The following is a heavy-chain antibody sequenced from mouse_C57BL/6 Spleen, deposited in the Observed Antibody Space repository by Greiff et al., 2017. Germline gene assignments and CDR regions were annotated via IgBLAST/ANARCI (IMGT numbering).Heavy chain of an antibody. CDR2: IDPSDSET. CDR3: ARGGNGGYAMDY. CDR1: GYTFTSYW. J-gene: IGHJ4*01. V-gene: IGHV1-52*01. Sequence: QVQLQQPGAELVRPGSSVKLSCKASGYTFTSYWMHWVKQRPIQGLEWIGNIDPSDSETHYNQKFKDKATLTVAKSSSPAYMQLSSLTSEDSAVYYCARGGNGGYAMDYWGQGTSVTVSS.